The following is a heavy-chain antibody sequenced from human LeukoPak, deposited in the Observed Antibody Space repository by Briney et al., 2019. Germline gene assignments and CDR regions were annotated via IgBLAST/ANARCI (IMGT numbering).Heavy chain of an antibody. CDR3: ARQIYSYGQGDY. CDR2: IYPSDSDT. CDR1: GYSFTSYW. V-gene: IGHV5-51*01. J-gene: IGHJ4*02. Sequence: GESLKISCKGSGYSFTSYWIGWVRQMPGQGLELMGIIYPSDSDTTYSPSFQGQVSISADKSINTAYLQWSSLKASDTAMYYCARQIYSYGQGDYWGQGTLVTVSS. D-gene: IGHD5-18*01.